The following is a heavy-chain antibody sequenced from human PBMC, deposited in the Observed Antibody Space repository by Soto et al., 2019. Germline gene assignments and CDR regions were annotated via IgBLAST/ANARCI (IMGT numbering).Heavy chain of an antibody. D-gene: IGHD2-8*01. CDR2: ISYDGSNK. CDR3: ARERPHNPSMGFDY. J-gene: IGHJ4*02. CDR1: GFTFSSYA. V-gene: IGHV3-30-3*01. Sequence: GGSLRLSCAASGFTFSSYAMHWVRQAPGKGLEWVAVISYDGSNKYYADSVKGRFTISRDNSKNTLYLQMNSLRAEDTAACYWARERPHNPSMGFDYWGQGTLATVSS.